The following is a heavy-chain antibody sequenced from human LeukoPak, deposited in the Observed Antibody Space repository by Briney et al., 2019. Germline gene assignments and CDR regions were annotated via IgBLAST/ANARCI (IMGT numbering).Heavy chain of an antibody. CDR3: ARELAYVWVAAGGSDY. CDR1: GFTFSSYR. Sequence: GGSLRLSCAASGFTFSSYRMSWVREAPGEGLVWVANIKQDGCEKYYVDSVKGRFTISRDNAKNSLYLQMNSLRAEDTAVYYCARELAYVWVAAGGSDYWGQGTLVTVSS. CDR2: IKQDGCEK. J-gene: IGHJ4*02. D-gene: IGHD2-21*01. V-gene: IGHV3-7*01.